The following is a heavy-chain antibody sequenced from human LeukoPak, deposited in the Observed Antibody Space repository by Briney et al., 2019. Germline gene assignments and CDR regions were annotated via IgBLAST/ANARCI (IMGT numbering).Heavy chain of an antibody. CDR3: AKGSASGRPYYFDY. D-gene: IGHD2-15*01. CDR2: ITSSGGST. Sequence: GGSLRLSCAASGFTFSSYAMSWVRQAPGKGLEWVSGITSSGGSTYHADSVKGRFTISRDNSKNTLFLQMSSLRAEDSAFFYCAKGSASGRPYYFDYWGQGILVGVSS. CDR1: GFTFSSYA. J-gene: IGHJ4*02. V-gene: IGHV3-23*01.